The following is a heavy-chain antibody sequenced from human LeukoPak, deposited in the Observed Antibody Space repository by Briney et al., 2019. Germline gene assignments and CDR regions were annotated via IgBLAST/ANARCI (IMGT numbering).Heavy chain of an antibody. V-gene: IGHV3-7*03. Sequence: QSGGSLRLSCEASGFTFTSHWMGWVRQAPGKGLEWAANINPAGSVTYYVDSVKGRFTISRDNAKKSTFLQMNSLRVEETALYYCMKWGSAADFQDWGQGTLVTVSS. CDR3: MKWGSAADFQD. J-gene: IGHJ4*02. CDR1: GFTFTSHW. D-gene: IGHD6-25*01. CDR2: INPAGSVT.